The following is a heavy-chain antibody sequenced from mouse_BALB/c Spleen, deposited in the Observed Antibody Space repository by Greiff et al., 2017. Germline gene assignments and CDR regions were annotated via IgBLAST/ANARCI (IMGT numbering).Heavy chain of an antibody. J-gene: IGHJ3*01. Sequence: LVESGPELVRPGASVKMSCKASGYTFTSYWMHWVKQRPGQGLEWIGMIDPSNSETRLNQKFKDKATLNVDKSSNTAYMQLSSLTSEDSAVYYCARPFYDYDSAWFAYWGQGTLVTVSA. V-gene: IGHV1S127*01. CDR2: IDPSNSET. D-gene: IGHD2-4*01. CDR1: GYTFTSYW. CDR3: ARPFYDYDSAWFAY.